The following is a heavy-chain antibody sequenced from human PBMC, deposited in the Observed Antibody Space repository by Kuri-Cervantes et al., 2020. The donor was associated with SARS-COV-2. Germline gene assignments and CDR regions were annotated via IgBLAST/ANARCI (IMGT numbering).Heavy chain of an antibody. D-gene: IGHD2-8*01. V-gene: IGHV3-30*04. CDR1: GFTFDDYA. Sequence: GESLKISCAASGFTFDDYAMHWVRQAPGKGLEWVAVISYDGSNKYYADSVKGRFTISRDNSKNSLYLQMNSLRAEDTAVYYCASYCTNGVCYDSSGVENAFDIWGQGTMVTVSS. CDR3: ASYCTNGVCYDSSGVENAFDI. CDR2: ISYDGSNK. J-gene: IGHJ3*02.